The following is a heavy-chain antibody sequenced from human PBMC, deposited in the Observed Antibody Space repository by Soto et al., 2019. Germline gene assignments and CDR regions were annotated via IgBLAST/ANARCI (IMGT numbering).Heavy chain of an antibody. V-gene: IGHV7-4-1*01. J-gene: IGHJ5*02. CDR3: ARGGITMVRGRPSPFDP. CDR1: GYTFTSYA. CDR2: INTNTGNP. D-gene: IGHD3-10*01. Sequence: QVQLVQSGSELKKPGASVKVSCKASGYTFTSYAMNWVRQAPGQGLEWMGWINTNTGNPTYAQGFTGRFVFSLDTAVSTAYLQICSLKAEDTAVYYCARGGITMVRGRPSPFDPWGQGTLVTVSS.